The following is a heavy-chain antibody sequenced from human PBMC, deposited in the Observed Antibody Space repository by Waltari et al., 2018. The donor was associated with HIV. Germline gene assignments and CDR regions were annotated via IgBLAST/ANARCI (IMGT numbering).Heavy chain of an antibody. CDR1: GFTSRSYW. V-gene: IGHV3-74*01. J-gene: IGHJ3*02. CDR2: ISSYGSTT. D-gene: IGHD4-17*01. CDR3: ARENTMTYYDALDI. Sequence: EVQLVESGGGLVQPGGSLRLSCAASGFTSRSYWMHWVRQAPGKGLLWVSCISSYGSTTNYASSVKGRLTISRDNAKNTLYLQMNSLRADDTAVYYCARENTMTYYDALDIWGQGTMVTVSS.